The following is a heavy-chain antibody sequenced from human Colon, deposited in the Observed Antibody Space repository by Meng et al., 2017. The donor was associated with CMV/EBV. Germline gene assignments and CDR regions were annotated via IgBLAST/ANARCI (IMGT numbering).Heavy chain of an antibody. J-gene: IGHJ4*02. CDR2: INPYSGDT. D-gene: IGHD3-3*01. CDR3: GTFGGDFDY. V-gene: IGHV1-2*02. Sequence: QAHRMQSGAERRAPGASVKVSCKASGYPFTGYLIHWVRQAPGQGLEWMGWINPYSGDTIYAQKFEVGVTMTRDASITTAYLELSSLKSDDTAVYYCGTFGGDFDYWGQGTLVTVSS. CDR1: GYPFTGYL.